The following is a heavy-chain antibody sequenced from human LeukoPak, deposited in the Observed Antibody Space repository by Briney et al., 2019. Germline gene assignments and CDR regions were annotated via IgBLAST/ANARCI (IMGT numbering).Heavy chain of an antibody. CDR3: ARNILFAFDI. V-gene: IGHV3-53*01. CDR1: GLTVSSSY. CDR2: IYNDGST. J-gene: IGHJ3*02. Sequence: PAGSLRLSCEASGLTVSSSYMSRVRQAPGKGLEWVSIIYNDGSTYYEGSMKGRFNISRDNSKNTLYLQVNSLRAEDTAMYYCARNILFAFDIWGQGTMVTVSS.